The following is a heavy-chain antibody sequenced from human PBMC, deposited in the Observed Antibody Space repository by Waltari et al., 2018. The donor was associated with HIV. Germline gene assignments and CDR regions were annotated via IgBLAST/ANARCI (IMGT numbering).Heavy chain of an antibody. CDR2: IKQDGSEK. V-gene: IGHV3-7*01. J-gene: IGHJ4*02. CDR1: GFTFRYYW. CDR3: ARDGPYSSGWYGSDY. D-gene: IGHD6-19*01. Sequence: EVQLVESGGGLVQPGGSLRLSCAASGFTFRYYWMSWVRQGPGKGLEWVANIKQDGSEKYYVDSVKGRFTISRDNAKNSLYLQMNSLRAEDTAMYYCARDGPYSSGWYGSDYWGQGTLVTVSS.